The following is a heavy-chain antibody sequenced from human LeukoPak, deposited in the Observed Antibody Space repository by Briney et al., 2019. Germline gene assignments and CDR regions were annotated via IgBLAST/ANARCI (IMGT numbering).Heavy chain of an antibody. CDR3: ARAGGYCSSTSCYVNDY. J-gene: IGHJ4*02. Sequence: SVKVSCKASGGTFSSYAISWVRQAPGQGLEWMGRIIPILGIANYAQKFQGRVTITADKSTSTAYMELSSLRSEDTAVYYCARAGGYCSSTSCYVNDYWAREPWSPSPQ. V-gene: IGHV1-69*04. D-gene: IGHD2-2*01. CDR1: GGTFSSYA. CDR2: IIPILGIA.